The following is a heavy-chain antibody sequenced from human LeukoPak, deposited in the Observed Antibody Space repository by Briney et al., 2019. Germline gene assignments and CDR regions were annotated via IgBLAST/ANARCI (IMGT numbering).Heavy chain of an antibody. D-gene: IGHD1-1*01. CDR2: ISSSSSTI. CDR1: GFTFSSYS. V-gene: IGHV3-48*04. J-gene: IGHJ6*02. Sequence: GGSLRLSCAASGFTFSSYSMNWVRQAPGKGLEWVSYISSSSSTIYYADSVKGRFTISRDNAKNSLYLQMNSLRAEDTAVYYCAREGGHDAGYGMDVWGQGTTVTVSS. CDR3: AREGGHDAGYGMDV.